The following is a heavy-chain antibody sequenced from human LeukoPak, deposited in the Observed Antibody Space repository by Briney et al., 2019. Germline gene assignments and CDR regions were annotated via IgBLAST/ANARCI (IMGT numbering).Heavy chain of an antibody. J-gene: IGHJ6*03. CDR1: GATFCSYA. V-gene: IGHV1-69*13. Sequence: SVKVSCKASGATFCSYAISWVRQAPGQGVEWVGTIIHTFGTADYAEKFQDRVKMTADESTSTVYMELSSLRYEDTAVYFCSRSGGWSADFYSYYYMDVWGKGSTVAVSS. CDR3: SRSGGWSADFYSYYYMDV. CDR2: IIHTFGTA. D-gene: IGHD6-19*01.